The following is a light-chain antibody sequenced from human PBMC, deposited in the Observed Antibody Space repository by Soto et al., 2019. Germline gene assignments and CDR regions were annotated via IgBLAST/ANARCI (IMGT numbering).Light chain of an antibody. V-gene: IGLV3-21*04. J-gene: IGLJ3*02. CDR3: QVWDSSSDHRV. CDR1: NIGTKS. CDR2: YDR. Sequence: SYELTQSPSVSVAPGKTARITCGGNNIGTKSVHWFQQKPGRAPVLVIYYDRDRPSGIPERFSGSNSGNTATLTISRVEAGDEADYYCQVWDSSSDHRVFGGGTKLTVL.